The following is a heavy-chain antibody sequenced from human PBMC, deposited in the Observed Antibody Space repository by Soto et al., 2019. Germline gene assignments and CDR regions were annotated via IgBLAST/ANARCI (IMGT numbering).Heavy chain of an antibody. V-gene: IGHV5-51*01. D-gene: IGHD1-1*01. CDR1: GYSFTSYW. CDR3: PTPGIAKPGSHEYGLDV. CDR2: IYPGDSDT. J-gene: IGHJ6*02. Sequence: GESLKISCKGSGYSFTSYWIGWVRQMPGKGLEWMGIIYPGDSDTRYSPSFQGQVTISADKSISTAYLQWSSLKASDTAMYYCPTPGIAKPGSHEYGLDVWGQGTTVTVSS.